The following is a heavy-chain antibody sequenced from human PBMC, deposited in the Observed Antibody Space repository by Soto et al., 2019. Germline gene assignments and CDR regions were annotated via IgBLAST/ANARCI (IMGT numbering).Heavy chain of an antibody. Sequence: SLRLSCAASGFTFSSYAMHWVRQAPGKGLEWVAVISYDGSNKYYADSVKGRFTISRDNSKNTLYLQMNSLRAEDTAVYYCARGALAAAGNYGMDVWGQGTRVTVSS. V-gene: IGHV3-30-3*01. CDR2: ISYDGSNK. CDR1: GFTFSSYA. J-gene: IGHJ6*02. D-gene: IGHD6-13*01. CDR3: ARGALAAAGNYGMDV.